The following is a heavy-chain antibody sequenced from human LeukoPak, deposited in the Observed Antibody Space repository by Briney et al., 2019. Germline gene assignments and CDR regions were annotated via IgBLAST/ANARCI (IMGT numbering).Heavy chain of an antibody. Sequence: GGSLRLSCAASGFTFSGYAMHWVRQAPGKGLEWVAVMSYDGSNKYYVDSVKGRFTVSRDNSNNTLYLQMNSLRAEDTAVYYCAKDIYYDSSGYRGYFDYWGQGTLVTVSS. J-gene: IGHJ4*02. D-gene: IGHD3-22*01. CDR2: MSYDGSNK. CDR3: AKDIYYDSSGYRGYFDY. CDR1: GFTFSGYA. V-gene: IGHV3-30*18.